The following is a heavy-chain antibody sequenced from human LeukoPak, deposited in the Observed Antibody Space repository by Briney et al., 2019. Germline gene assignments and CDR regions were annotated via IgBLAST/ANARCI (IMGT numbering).Heavy chain of an antibody. V-gene: IGHV3-21*04. D-gene: IGHD3-16*01. CDR3: AKDTKWQLNAYYFDY. CDR2: ISSSSSYI. Sequence: GGSLRLSCAASGFTFSSYNMNWVRQAPGKGLEWVSSISSSSSYIYYADSVKGRFTISRDNAKSSLYLQMNSLRAEDTAVYYCAKDTKWQLNAYYFDYWGQGTLVTVSS. J-gene: IGHJ4*02. CDR1: GFTFSSYN.